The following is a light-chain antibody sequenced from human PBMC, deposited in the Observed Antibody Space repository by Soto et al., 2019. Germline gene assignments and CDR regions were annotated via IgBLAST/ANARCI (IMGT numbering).Light chain of an antibody. CDR2: GAS. Sequence: ETVLTQSPGTLSLSPGETATLSCRASQTVTTNYLAWYQQKPDQAPRLLIYGASSRATGIPDRFSGSGSGTEFTLTIDRLQSADFAVYYCQQYDRWPVTFGGGTK. CDR1: QTVTTNY. V-gene: IGKV3-20*01. CDR3: QQYDRWPVT. J-gene: IGKJ4*01.